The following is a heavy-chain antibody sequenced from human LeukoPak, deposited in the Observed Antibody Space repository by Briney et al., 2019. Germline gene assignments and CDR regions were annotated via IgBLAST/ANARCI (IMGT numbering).Heavy chain of an antibody. CDR1: GFTFSSYA. V-gene: IGHV3-23*01. J-gene: IGHJ5*02. Sequence: GGSLRLSCAASGFTFSSYAMSWVRQALGKGLEWVSAISGSGGSTYYADSVKGRFTVSRDNSKNTLYLQMNSLRAEDTAVYYCAKDLYSSSSHDKFDPWGQGTLVTVSS. D-gene: IGHD6-6*01. CDR2: ISGSGGST. CDR3: AKDLYSSSSHDKFDP.